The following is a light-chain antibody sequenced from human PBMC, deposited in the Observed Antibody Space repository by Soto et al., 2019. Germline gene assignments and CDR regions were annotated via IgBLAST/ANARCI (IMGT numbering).Light chain of an antibody. J-gene: IGKJ4*01. V-gene: IGKV1-39*01. Sequence: DIQVTQSPSSLSASVGDRVTITCRASQSISNYLNWYQQEPGKAPKLLIYAASSLQSGVPSRFSGTGSGTDFTLTISSLQPEDFATYYCQQLESYPSTFGGGTKVDIK. CDR3: QQLESYPST. CDR2: AAS. CDR1: QSISNY.